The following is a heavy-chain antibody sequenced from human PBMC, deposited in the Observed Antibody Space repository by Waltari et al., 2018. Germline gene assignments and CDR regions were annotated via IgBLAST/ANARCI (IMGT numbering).Heavy chain of an antibody. D-gene: IGHD2-8*02. CDR3: ARIGYCTGGVCYTRQDHDAFDI. CDR1: GYTFTSYG. V-gene: IGHV1-18*01. J-gene: IGHJ3*02. Sequence: QVQMVQSGAEVNKPGASVKVSCKASGYTFTSYGISWVRQAPGQGLEWRGWISAYNGNTNYAQKLQGRVTMTTDTSTSTAYMELRSLRSDDTAVYYCARIGYCTGGVCYTRQDHDAFDIWGQGTMVTVSS. CDR2: ISAYNGNT.